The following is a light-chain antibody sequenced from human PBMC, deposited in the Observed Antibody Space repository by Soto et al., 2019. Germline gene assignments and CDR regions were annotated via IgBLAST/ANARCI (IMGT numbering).Light chain of an antibody. J-gene: IGLJ3*02. CDR2: SDS. CDR1: NTGTKS. CDR3: QVWDSGTDHVV. V-gene: IGLV3-21*04. Sequence: SYELTQPHAVSVAPGKTARITCGGHNTGTKSVHWYQQKPGQAPVLVIYSDSDRPSAIPERFSGSNSGNTATLTINRVEAGDEADYYCQVWDSGTDHVVFGGGTKLTVL.